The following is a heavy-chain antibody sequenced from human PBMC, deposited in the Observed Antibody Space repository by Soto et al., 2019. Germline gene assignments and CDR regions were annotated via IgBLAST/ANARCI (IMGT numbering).Heavy chain of an antibody. CDR3: AKGTCNSGGSCYSTFHY. CDR2: ISGRGGST. D-gene: IGHD2-15*01. J-gene: IGHJ4*02. CDR1: GFTFSSYA. V-gene: IGHV3-23*01. Sequence: EVQLLESGGGLVQPGGSLRLSCAASGFTFSSYAMSWVRQAPGKGLEWVSVISGRGGSTYYADSVKGRFTISRNNSNNTLYLQMNSLRAEDTAVYYCAKGTCNSGGSCYSTFHYGGQGTLVTVSS.